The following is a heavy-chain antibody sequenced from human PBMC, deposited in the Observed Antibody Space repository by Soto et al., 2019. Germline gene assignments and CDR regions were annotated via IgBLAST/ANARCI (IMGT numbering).Heavy chain of an antibody. J-gene: IGHJ3*02. Sequence: ASVKVSCKASGYTFTSYDINWVRQATGQGLEWMGWMNPNSGNTGDAQKFQGRVTMTRNTSISTAYMELSSLRSEDTAVYYCARGGIVLMVYAIRRQSVNAFDIWGQGTMVTVS. CDR3: ARGGIVLMVYAIRRQSVNAFDI. CDR1: GYTFTSYD. V-gene: IGHV1-8*01. D-gene: IGHD2-8*01. CDR2: MNPNSGNT.